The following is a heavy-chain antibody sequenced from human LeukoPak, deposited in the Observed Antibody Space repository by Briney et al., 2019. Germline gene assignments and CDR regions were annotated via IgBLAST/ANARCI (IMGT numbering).Heavy chain of an antibody. CDR1: GFTFSSYG. V-gene: IGHV3-30*03. CDR3: ARARSGDGFDY. D-gene: IGHD6-19*01. Sequence: SGGSLRLSCAASGFTFSSYGMHWVRQAPGKGLEWVAVISYDGSNKYYADSVKGRFTISRENAKNSLYLQMNSLRAGDTAVYYCARARSGDGFDYWGQGTLVTVSS. CDR2: ISYDGSNK. J-gene: IGHJ4*02.